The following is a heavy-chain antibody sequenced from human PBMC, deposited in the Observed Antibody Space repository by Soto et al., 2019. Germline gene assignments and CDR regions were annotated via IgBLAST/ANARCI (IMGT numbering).Heavy chain of an antibody. J-gene: IGHJ6*02. D-gene: IGHD4-17*01. CDR2: VGGSSGTI. CDR1: GFTFSGYP. V-gene: IGHV3-48*04. Sequence: PGGSLRLSCAASGFTFSGYPMNWVRQAPGKGLEWISYVGGSSGTIYYADSVKGRFTISRDNAKNSLYLQMNSLRAEDTAVYYCARWNRGPTVVSHYYYYYGMDVWGQGTTVTVSS. CDR3: ARWNRGPTVVSHYYYYYGMDV.